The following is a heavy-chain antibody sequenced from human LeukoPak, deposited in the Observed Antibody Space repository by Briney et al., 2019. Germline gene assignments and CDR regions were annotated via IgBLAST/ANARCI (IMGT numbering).Heavy chain of an antibody. CDR1: GFTFSSYE. J-gene: IGHJ4*02. D-gene: IGHD3-10*01. Sequence: GSLRLSCAASGFTFSSYEMNWVRQAPGKGLEWVSYISSDSRTIYYADSVKGRFTISRDNAKNSLYLQMRSLRDEDTAVYYCARYGSGTSYITNYFDYWGQGTLVTVSS. CDR2: ISSDSRTI. CDR3: ARYGSGTSYITNYFDY. V-gene: IGHV3-48*02.